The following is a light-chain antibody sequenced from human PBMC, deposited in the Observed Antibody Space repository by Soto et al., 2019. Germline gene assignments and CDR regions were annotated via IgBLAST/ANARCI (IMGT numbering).Light chain of an antibody. Sequence: QSVLTQPPSASGTPGQRVTISCSGSRSNIGDNSVHWYQQFPGTAPKVLIYSNDKRPSGVPDGFSGSRSSASASLAIRGLQSEDEADYYCASWDDSLNGYVFGAGTKLNVL. CDR2: SND. CDR3: ASWDDSLNGYV. CDR1: RSNIGDNS. V-gene: IGLV1-44*01. J-gene: IGLJ1*01.